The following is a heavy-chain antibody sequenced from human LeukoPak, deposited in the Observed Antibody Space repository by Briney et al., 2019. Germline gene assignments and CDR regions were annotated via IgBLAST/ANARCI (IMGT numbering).Heavy chain of an antibody. Sequence: SETLSLTCTVSGYSISSGYYWGWIRQPPGKGLEWIGSIYHSGSTYYNPSLKSRVTISVDTSKNQFSLKLSSVTAADTAVYYCARVSRFPAPRLDYWGQGTLVTVSS. CDR1: GYSISSGYY. D-gene: IGHD1-1*01. V-gene: IGHV4-38-2*02. J-gene: IGHJ4*02. CDR2: IYHSGST. CDR3: ARVSRFPAPRLDY.